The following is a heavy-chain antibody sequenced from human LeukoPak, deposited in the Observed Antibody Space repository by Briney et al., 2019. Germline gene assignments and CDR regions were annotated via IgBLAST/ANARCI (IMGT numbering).Heavy chain of an antibody. CDR3: ARGGGYDFWSGYYYDAFDI. Sequence: SGTLSLTCTVSGGSLSSAGSYWNWVRQHPGKGLEWIGYIYYHGSTYYNPSLKSRITISVDTSKNQFSLKLDSVTAADTAVYYCARGGGYDFWSGYYYDAFDIWGQGTMVTVSS. J-gene: IGHJ3*02. CDR2: IYYHGST. CDR1: GGSLSSAGSY. D-gene: IGHD3-3*01. V-gene: IGHV4-31*03.